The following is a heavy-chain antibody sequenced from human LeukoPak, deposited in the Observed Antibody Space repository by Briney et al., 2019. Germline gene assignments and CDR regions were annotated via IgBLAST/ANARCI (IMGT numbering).Heavy chain of an antibody. Sequence: GASVKVLCKASGYTFTSYAMHWVRQAPGQRLEWMGWINAGNGNTKYSQKFQGRVTITRDTSASTAYMGLSSLRSEDTAVYYCARDRGGHYYDSSGGAFDIWGQGTMVTVSS. CDR3: ARDRGGHYYDSSGGAFDI. CDR1: GYTFTSYA. J-gene: IGHJ3*02. V-gene: IGHV1-3*01. CDR2: INAGNGNT. D-gene: IGHD3-22*01.